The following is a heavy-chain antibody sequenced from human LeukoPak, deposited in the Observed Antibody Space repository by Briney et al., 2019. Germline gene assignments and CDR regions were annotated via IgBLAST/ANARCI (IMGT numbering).Heavy chain of an antibody. Sequence: SETLSLTCTVSGGSISSSSYYWSWIRQPPEKGLEWIGEINRSGSTNYNPSLKSRVSISVDTSKNQFSLKLSSVTAADTAVYYCARGGFYCGDDCYVDYWGQGTLGTVSS. J-gene: IGHJ4*02. V-gene: IGHV4-39*07. D-gene: IGHD2-21*02. CDR2: INRSGST. CDR1: GGSISSSSYY. CDR3: ARGGFYCGDDCYVDY.